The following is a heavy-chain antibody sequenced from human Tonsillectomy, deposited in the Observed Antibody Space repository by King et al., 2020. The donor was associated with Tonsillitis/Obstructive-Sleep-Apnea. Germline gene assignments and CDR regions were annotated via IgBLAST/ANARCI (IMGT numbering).Heavy chain of an antibody. D-gene: IGHD2-15*01. CDR2: IYYSGST. CDR3: AREGWTEGPSATGYYYHYYMDV. CDR1: GGSVSSGSYY. V-gene: IGHV4-61*01. J-gene: IGHJ6*03. Sequence: PLQESGPGMVKPSETLSLTCTVSGGSVSSGSYYWSWIRQPPGKGLEWIGYIYYSGSTNCNPSLKSRVTISVDTSKNQFSLKLSSVNAADTAVYYCAREGWTEGPSATGYYYHYYMDVWGEGTTVIVSS.